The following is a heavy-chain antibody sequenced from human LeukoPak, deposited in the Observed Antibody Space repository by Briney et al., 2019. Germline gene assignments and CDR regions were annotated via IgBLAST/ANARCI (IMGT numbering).Heavy chain of an antibody. CDR3: ARDLIFPQGPCSPTWCMLYHDAFDI. V-gene: IGHV1-69*06. CDR1: GGTFSSYA. Sequence: GASVKVSCKASGGTFSSYAISWVRQAPGQGLEWMGGIIPIFGTANYAQKFQGRVTITADKSTSTAYMELSSLRSEDTAVYYCARDLIFPQGPCSPTWCMLYHDAFDIWGQGTMVTVSS. D-gene: IGHD2-8*01. J-gene: IGHJ3*02. CDR2: IIPIFGTA.